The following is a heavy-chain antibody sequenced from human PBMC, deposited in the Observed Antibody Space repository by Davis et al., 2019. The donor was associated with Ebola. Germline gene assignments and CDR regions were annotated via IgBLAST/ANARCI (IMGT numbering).Heavy chain of an antibody. CDR1: GYIFINYG. D-gene: IGHD3-10*01. J-gene: IGHJ5*02. V-gene: IGHV1-18*01. Sequence: AASVKVSCKASGYIFINYGISWVRQAPGQGLEWMGWISVHEGNTEYSQNFQGRVTMTTDTVTSTAYLDLRNLRSDDTSVYYCARRASYGSGSYYNAWGQGTLVTVSS. CDR3: ARRASYGSGSYYNA. CDR2: ISVHEGNT.